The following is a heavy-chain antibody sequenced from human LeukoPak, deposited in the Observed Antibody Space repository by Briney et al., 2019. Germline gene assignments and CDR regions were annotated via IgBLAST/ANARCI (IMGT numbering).Heavy chain of an antibody. CDR1: GFTFSSYG. V-gene: IGHV3-33*01. J-gene: IGHJ4*02. CDR3: ARGQLLFDY. Sequence: GRSLRLSCAASGFTFSSYGLHWVRQAPGKGLEWVAVIWYDGNKKYYADSVKGRFTISRDNSENTLYLQMNSLRAEDTAVYYCARGQLLFDYWGQGTLVTVSS. CDR2: IWYDGNKK. D-gene: IGHD2-2*01.